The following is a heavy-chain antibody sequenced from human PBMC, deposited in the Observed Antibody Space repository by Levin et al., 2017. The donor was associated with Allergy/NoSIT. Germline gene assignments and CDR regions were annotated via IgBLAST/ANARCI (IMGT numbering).Heavy chain of an antibody. CDR2: IYYSGST. Sequence: SETLSLTCTVSGGSISSYYWSWIRQPPGKGLEWIGYIYYSGSTNYNPSLKSRVTISVDTSKNQFSLKLSSVTAADTAVYYCATGKETAQLWLHDSAFDIWGQGTMVTVSS. CDR1: GGSISSYY. V-gene: IGHV4-59*01. CDR3: ATGKETAQLWLHDSAFDI. J-gene: IGHJ3*02. D-gene: IGHD5-18*01.